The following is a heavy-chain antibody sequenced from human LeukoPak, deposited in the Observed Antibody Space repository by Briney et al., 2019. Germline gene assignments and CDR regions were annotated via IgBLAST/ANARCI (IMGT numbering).Heavy chain of an antibody. J-gene: IGHJ5*02. V-gene: IGHV1-24*01. Sequence: GASVKVSCKVSGYTLTELSMHWVRQAPGKGLEWMGGFDPEDGETIYAQKFQGRVTMTRNTSISTAYMELSSLRSEDTAVYYCARGYSSSWYKANWFDPWGQGTLVTVSS. CDR1: GYTLTELS. D-gene: IGHD6-13*01. CDR2: FDPEDGET. CDR3: ARGYSSSWYKANWFDP.